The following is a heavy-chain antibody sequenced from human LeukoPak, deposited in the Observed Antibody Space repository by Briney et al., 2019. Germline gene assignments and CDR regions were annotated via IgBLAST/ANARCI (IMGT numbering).Heavy chain of an antibody. CDR3: AREVSGSYPRYMDV. CDR2: INPNSGGT. J-gene: IGHJ6*03. Sequence: ASVRVSCKASGYTFTGYDMHWVRQAPGQGLEWMGWINPNSGGTNYAQKFQGRVTMTRDASISTAYMELSRLRSDDTAVYYCAREVSGSYPRYMDVWGKGTTVTVSS. CDR1: GYTFTGYD. V-gene: IGHV1-2*02. D-gene: IGHD1-26*01.